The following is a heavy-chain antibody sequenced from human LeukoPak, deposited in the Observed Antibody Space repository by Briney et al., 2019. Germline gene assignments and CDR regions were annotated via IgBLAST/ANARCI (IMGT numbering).Heavy chain of an antibody. J-gene: IGHJ3*02. V-gene: IGHV3-74*01. Sequence: AGGSLRLSCAASGFTFSSYWMHWVRQAPGKGLVWVSRINGDGSRITYADSVKGRFTISRDNAKNTLYLQMSSLRAEDTAVYYCARVKPATGAFDIWGQGTMVTVSS. CDR2: INGDGSRI. CDR3: ARVKPATGAFDI. CDR1: GFTFSSYW.